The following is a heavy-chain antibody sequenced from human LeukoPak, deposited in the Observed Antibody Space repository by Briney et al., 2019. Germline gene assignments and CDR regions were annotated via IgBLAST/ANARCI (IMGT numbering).Heavy chain of an antibody. Sequence: PGGSLRLSCAASGFTFNISAMSWVRQAPGKGLECVSPISGSGGSTYYADSVKGRFTISRDNSKNTLYLQMNSLRAEDTAVYYCAKLVGGSGSYYNSSYYYYYYMDVWGKGTTVTISS. D-gene: IGHD3-10*01. V-gene: IGHV3-23*01. CDR2: ISGSGGST. J-gene: IGHJ6*03. CDR3: AKLVGGSGSYYNSSYYYYYYMDV. CDR1: GFTFNISA.